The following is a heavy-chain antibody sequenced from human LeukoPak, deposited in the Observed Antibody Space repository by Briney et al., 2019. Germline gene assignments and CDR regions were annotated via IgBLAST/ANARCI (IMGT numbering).Heavy chain of an antibody. CDR1: GGSTSTTTHY. D-gene: IGHD3-10*01. Sequence: SETLSLTCTVSGGSTSTTTHYWSWLRQHPGKGPEWIAYIYYDAGAYYNPSLASRVTISLDSSANQFSLRLSSVTAADTAVYYCARDRRELKYGPDYWGQGTLVTVSS. CDR3: ARDRRELKYGPDY. V-gene: IGHV4-31*03. CDR2: IYYDAGA. J-gene: IGHJ4*02.